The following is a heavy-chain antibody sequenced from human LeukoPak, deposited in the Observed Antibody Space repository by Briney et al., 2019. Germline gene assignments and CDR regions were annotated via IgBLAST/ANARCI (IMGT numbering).Heavy chain of an antibody. J-gene: IGHJ4*02. CDR2: IVVGSGNT. CDR3: AADPTYYDILTGYYSFDY. D-gene: IGHD3-9*01. V-gene: IGHV1-58*01. CDR1: GFTFTSSA. Sequence: REASVKVSCKASGFTFTSSAVQWVRQARGQRLEWIGWIVVGSGNTNYAQKFQERVTITRDMSTSTAYMELSSLRSEDTAVYYCAADPTYYDILTGYYSFDYWGQGTLVTVSS.